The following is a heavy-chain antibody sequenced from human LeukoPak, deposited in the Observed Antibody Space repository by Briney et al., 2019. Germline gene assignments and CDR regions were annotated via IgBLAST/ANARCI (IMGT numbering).Heavy chain of an antibody. CDR3: ARLTLSSWQLVDY. V-gene: IGHV5-51*01. Sequence: GESLKISCKGFGYSVTSYWIGWVRQMPGKGLEWMGIIYPGDSDTRYSPSFQGQVTISADKSIGTAYLQWSSLKASDTAMYYCARLTLSSWQLVDYWGQGTLVTVSS. CDR2: IYPGDSDT. J-gene: IGHJ4*02. D-gene: IGHD2-2*01. CDR1: GYSVTSYW.